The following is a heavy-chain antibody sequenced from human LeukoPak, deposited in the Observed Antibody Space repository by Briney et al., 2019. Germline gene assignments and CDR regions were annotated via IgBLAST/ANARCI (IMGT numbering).Heavy chain of an antibody. V-gene: IGHV3-48*03. D-gene: IGHD7-27*01. CDR3: ARNWGFDS. J-gene: IGHJ4*02. CDR2: ISTSGSTI. CDR1: GFTFSNYE. Sequence: GGSLRLSCAASGFTFSNYEMNWVRQAPGKGLGWVLYISTSGSTIHYADSVKGRFTTSRDNAKNSLYLQMNSLTAEDTAVYYCARNWGFDSWGQGTLVTVSS.